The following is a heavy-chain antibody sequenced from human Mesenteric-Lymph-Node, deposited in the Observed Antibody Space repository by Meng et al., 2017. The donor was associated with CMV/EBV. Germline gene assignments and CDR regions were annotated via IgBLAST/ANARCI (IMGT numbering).Heavy chain of an antibody. J-gene: IGHJ4*02. D-gene: IGHD5-24*01. Sequence: GGSLRLSCAASGFTLSSYEMNWVRQAPGKGLEWVSYSSGSGSTIYYADSVKGRFTISRDNAKNSLYLQMNSLRAEDTAVYYCARETSHGLFDYWGQGTLVTVSS. CDR3: ARETSHGLFDY. V-gene: IGHV3-48*03. CDR1: GFTLSSYE. CDR2: SSGSGSTI.